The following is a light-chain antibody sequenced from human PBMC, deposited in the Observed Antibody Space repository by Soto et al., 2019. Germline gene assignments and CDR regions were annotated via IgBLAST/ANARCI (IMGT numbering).Light chain of an antibody. Sequence: EIVLKQSPGTLSFSPGEGATLSCRASQSVNNNYLAWYQQRPGQAPTVLIFDTSRRATGVTDRFSGSGSGTDFTLRISRVEPDDFAVYYCQQYGSSQFTFGPGTKVNIK. CDR1: QSVNNNY. V-gene: IGKV3-20*01. CDR2: DTS. J-gene: IGKJ3*01. CDR3: QQYGSSQFT.